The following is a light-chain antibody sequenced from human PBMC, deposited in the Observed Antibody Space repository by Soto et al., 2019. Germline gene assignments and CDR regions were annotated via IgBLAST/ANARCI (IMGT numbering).Light chain of an antibody. J-gene: IGLJ2*01. Sequence: QSVLTQPASVSGSPGQSITISCTGTGSDVGSYNLVSWYQHHPGKAPKLMIYEGSKRPSGVSNRFSGSKSGNTASLAITGLQAEDEADYYCQSYDTSLSGSVVFGGGTKVTVL. V-gene: IGLV2-14*02. CDR1: GSDVGSYNL. CDR2: EGS. CDR3: QSYDTSLSGSVV.